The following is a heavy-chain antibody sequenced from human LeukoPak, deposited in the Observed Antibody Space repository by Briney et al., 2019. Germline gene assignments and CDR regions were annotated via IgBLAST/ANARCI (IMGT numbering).Heavy chain of an antibody. D-gene: IGHD3-22*01. Sequence: GGSLRLSCAASGFTFSSYGMHWVRQAPGKGLEWVAFIRYDGRNKYYADSVKGRFTISRDNSKNTLYLQMNSLRAEDTAVYYCANSYDSSGYGLDYWGQGTLVTVSS. CDR2: IRYDGRNK. V-gene: IGHV3-30*02. CDR3: ANSYDSSGYGLDY. CDR1: GFTFSSYG. J-gene: IGHJ4*02.